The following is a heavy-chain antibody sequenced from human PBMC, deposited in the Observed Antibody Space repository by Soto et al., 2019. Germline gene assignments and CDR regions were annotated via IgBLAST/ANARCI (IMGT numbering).Heavy chain of an antibody. Sequence: EVQLVESGGGLVQPGRSLRLSCAASGFTFDDYAMHWVRQAPGKGLEWVSGISWNSGSIGYADSVKGRFTISRDNDKNTLYLQMNSLRAEDTALYYSAKDLGDSSGWYYYDGRDVGGQGTTGTVSS. CDR1: GFTFDDYA. V-gene: IGHV3-9*01. D-gene: IGHD6-19*01. J-gene: IGHJ6*02. CDR2: ISWNSGSI. CDR3: AKDLGDSSGWYYYDGRDV.